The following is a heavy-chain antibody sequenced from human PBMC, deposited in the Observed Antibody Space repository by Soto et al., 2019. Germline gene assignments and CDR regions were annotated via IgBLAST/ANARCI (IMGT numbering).Heavy chain of an antibody. CDR2: ISYDGSNK. CDR3: ASPRGYSYEFDY. J-gene: IGHJ4*02. V-gene: IGHV3-30-3*01. CDR1: GFTFSSYA. Sequence: GGSLRLSCAASGFTFSSYAMHWVRQAPGKGLEWVAVISYDGSNKYYADSVKGRFTISRDNYKNTLYLQMNSLRAEDTAVYYCASPRGYSYEFDYWGQGTLVTVSS. D-gene: IGHD5-18*01.